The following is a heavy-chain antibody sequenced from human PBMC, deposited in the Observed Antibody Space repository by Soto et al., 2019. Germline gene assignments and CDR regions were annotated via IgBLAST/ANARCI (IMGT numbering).Heavy chain of an antibody. Sequence: PGESLKSSGKGSGYNFTAFWIGWVRQMPGKGLEWMGIIYPGDSETKYSPDFEGRVTISADRSTNTAYLQWRSLRAPDTAMYYCARLGFPGAIYFDSWGLGTLVTVSS. J-gene: IGHJ4*02. CDR3: ARLGFPGAIYFDS. CDR2: IYPGDSET. CDR1: GYNFTAFW. V-gene: IGHV5-51*01.